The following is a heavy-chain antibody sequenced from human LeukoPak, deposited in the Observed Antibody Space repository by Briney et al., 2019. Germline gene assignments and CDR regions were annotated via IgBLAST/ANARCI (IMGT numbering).Heavy chain of an antibody. V-gene: IGHV4-59*08. CDR2: IYHSGST. J-gene: IGHJ4*02. CDR3: ARGTTSSSFDY. Sequence: SETLSLTCTVSGGSISSYYWSWIRQPPGKGLEWIGSIYHSGSTYYNPSLKSRVTISVDTSKNQLSLKLTAVTAADTAVFYCARGTTSSSFDYWGQGTLVTVSS. CDR1: GGSISSYY. D-gene: IGHD6-6*01.